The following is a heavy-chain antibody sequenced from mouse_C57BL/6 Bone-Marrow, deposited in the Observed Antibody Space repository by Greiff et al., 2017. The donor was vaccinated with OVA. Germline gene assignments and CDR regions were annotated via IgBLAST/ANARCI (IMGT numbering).Heavy chain of an antibody. Sequence: QVQLQQPGAELVRPGSSVKLSCKASGYTFTSYWMHWVKQRPIQGLEWIGNIDPSDSANHYNQKFKDKATLTVDKSSSTAYMQLSSLTSEDSAVYYCARGIEDWYFDVWGTGTTVTVSS. CDR3: ARGIEDWYFDV. CDR1: GYTFTSYW. CDR2: IDPSDSAN. J-gene: IGHJ1*03. V-gene: IGHV1-52*01.